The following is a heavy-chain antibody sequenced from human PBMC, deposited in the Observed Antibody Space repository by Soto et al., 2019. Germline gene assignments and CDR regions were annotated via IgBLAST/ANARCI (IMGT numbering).Heavy chain of an antibody. V-gene: IGHV3-33*01. D-gene: IGHD2-15*01. CDR1: GFTFSSYG. J-gene: IGHJ5*02. Sequence: GGSLRLSCAASGFTFSSYGMHWVRQAPGKGLEWVAVIWYDGSNKYYADSVKGRFTISRDNSKNTLYLQMNSLRAEDTAVYYCARDAVYCSGGSCYVNWFDPWGQGTLVTVSS. CDR2: IWYDGSNK. CDR3: ARDAVYCSGGSCYVNWFDP.